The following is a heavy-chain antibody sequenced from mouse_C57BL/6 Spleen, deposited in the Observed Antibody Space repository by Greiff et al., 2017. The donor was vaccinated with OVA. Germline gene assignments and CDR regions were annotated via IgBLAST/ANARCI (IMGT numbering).Heavy chain of an antibody. J-gene: IGHJ4*01. CDR2: IYPGDGDT. CDR3: ARDTTPYYYAMDY. D-gene: IGHD1-1*01. V-gene: IGHV1-82*01. CDR1: GYAFSSSW. Sequence: QVQLQQSGPELVKPGASVKISCKASGYAFSSSWMNWVKQRPGTGLEWIGRIYPGDGDTNYNGKFKGKATLTADKSSSTAYMQLSSLTSEDSAVYFCARDTTPYYYAMDYWGQGTSVTVSS.